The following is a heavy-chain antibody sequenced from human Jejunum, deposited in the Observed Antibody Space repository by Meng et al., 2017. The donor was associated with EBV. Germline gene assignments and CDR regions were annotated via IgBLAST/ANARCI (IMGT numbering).Heavy chain of an antibody. D-gene: IGHD1-14*01. V-gene: IGHV4-30-4*01. CDR3: ARSRQAPGIKGWWFGY. J-gene: IGHJ4*02. CDR1: GDSINSDDYH. CDR2: LFYTGST. Sequence: HVRLTGSGPGLVKPSQTLSLTCTVSGDSINSDDYHWNWTRQAPGKGLEWIGYLFYTGSTYYNPSLKSRVTISLGTSKKQFSLSLTSVTAADTAMYYCARSRQAPGIKGWWFGYWGQGNLVTVSS.